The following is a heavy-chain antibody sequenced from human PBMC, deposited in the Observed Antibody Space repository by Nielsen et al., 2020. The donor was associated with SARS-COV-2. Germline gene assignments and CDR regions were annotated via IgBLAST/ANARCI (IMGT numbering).Heavy chain of an antibody. J-gene: IGHJ4*02. V-gene: IGHV3-23*01. Sequence: GGSLRLSCTTSGSTFSSYAMSWVRQAPGKGLAWVSSISNSGDITYYADSVKGRFTASRDNSKNTLYLQMHSLRAEDTAIYYCARFMTTVTTETFDYWGQGTLVTVSS. CDR3: ARFMTTVTTETFDY. CDR2: ISNSGDIT. CDR1: GSTFSSYA. D-gene: IGHD4-17*01.